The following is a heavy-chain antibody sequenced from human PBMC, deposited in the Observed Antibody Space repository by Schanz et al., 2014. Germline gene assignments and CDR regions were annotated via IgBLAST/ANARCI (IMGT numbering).Heavy chain of an antibody. D-gene: IGHD3-3*01. J-gene: IGHJ4*02. CDR3: AATTILAD. CDR2: ISWNGGFI. CDR1: GFTFSSYG. Sequence: QVQLVESGGGVVQPGGSLRLSCAASGFTFSSYGMHWVRQAPGKGLEWVSVISWNGGFIDYADSVKGRFTISRDNSKNTLYLQMNSLRAEDTAVYYCAATTILADWGQGTLVAVSS. V-gene: IGHV3-NL1*01.